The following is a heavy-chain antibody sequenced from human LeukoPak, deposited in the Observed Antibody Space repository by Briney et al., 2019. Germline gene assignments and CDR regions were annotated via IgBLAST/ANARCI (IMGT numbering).Heavy chain of an antibody. CDR1: GFPFSSYG. V-gene: IGHV3-30*18. D-gene: IGHD1-14*01. J-gene: IGHJ4*02. Sequence: GGFLRLSCAASGFPFSSYGIHWVRQAPGKGLGWVAVISSDGSNIYYGDSVQGRFIISRDNSINTVYLQMNSLRPEDTAVYYCAKARYGAGPFDYWGQGTLVTVSS. CDR2: ISSDGSNI. CDR3: AKARYGAGPFDY.